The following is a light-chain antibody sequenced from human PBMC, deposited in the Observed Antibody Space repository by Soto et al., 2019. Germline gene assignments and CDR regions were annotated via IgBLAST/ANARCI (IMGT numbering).Light chain of an antibody. CDR1: QGISNY. CDR3: QKYDSAPWT. J-gene: IGKJ1*01. V-gene: IGKV1-27*01. Sequence: EIQMTQSPSSLSASVGDRVTITCRASQGISNYLAWYQQKPGKVPKLLIYGASTLQSGVPSRLSGSGSGTDFTLIINSLQPEDDATYYCQKYDSAPWTFGQGTKVEIK. CDR2: GAS.